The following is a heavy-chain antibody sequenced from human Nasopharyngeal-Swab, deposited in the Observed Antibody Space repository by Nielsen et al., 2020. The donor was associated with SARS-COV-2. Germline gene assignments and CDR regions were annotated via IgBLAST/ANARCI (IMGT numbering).Heavy chain of an antibody. V-gene: IGHV1-69*01. J-gene: IGHJ6*03. CDR2: IIPIFGTA. D-gene: IGHD3-3*01. CDR3: ARVRNFWSGYPNYYYYYYMDV. Sequence: VRQMPGKGLEWVGGIIPIFGTANYAQKFQGRVTITADESTSTAYMELSSLRSEDTAVYYCARVRNFWSGYPNYYYYYYMDVWGKGTTVTVSS.